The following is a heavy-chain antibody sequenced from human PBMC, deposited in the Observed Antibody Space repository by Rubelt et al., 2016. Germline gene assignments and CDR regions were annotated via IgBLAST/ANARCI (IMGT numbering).Heavy chain of an antibody. Sequence: QVQLQESGPGLVKPSETLSLTCTVSGYSISSGYYWGWIRQPPGKGLEWIGSIYHSGSTYYNPSLKSRVPIPVDTSKNQFSLKRSSVTAADTAVYYCAREYSSSHDYWGQGTLVTVSS. J-gene: IGHJ4*02. CDR2: IYHSGST. CDR1: GYSISSGYY. D-gene: IGHD6-13*01. V-gene: IGHV4-38-2*02. CDR3: AREYSSSHDY.